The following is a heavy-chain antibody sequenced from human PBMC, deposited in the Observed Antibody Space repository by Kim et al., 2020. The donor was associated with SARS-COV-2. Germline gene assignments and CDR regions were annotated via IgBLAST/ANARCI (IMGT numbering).Heavy chain of an antibody. CDR1: KFTFSSYS. D-gene: IGHD3-10*01. Sequence: GGSLRLSCAASKFTFSSYSMNWVRQAPGKGLEWVSFISSSSSTIYYADSVKGRFTISRDNAKNSLYLQMNSLRDEDTALYYCARVDYYYESGFDCWGQGTLVTVSS. J-gene: IGHJ4*02. CDR3: ARVDYYYESGFDC. CDR2: ISSSSSTI. V-gene: IGHV3-48*02.